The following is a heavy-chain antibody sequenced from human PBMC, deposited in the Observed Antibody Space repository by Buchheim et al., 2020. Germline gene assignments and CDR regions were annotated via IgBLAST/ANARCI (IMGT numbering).Heavy chain of an antibody. CDR2: INPNSGET. CDR1: GFLFSFYY. V-gene: IGHV1-2*02. CDR3: ARDRLESRGTTFDL. Sequence: QVQLVQSGAEVKNPGASVRVSCEVSGFLFSFYYMHWFRRAPGQGFEWMGCINPNSGETVYPQKFKGRVTMTRDVSITTLHMDLSSLTSDDTAFYYCARDRLESRGTTFDLWGLGT. J-gene: IGHJ3*01. D-gene: IGHD1-1*01.